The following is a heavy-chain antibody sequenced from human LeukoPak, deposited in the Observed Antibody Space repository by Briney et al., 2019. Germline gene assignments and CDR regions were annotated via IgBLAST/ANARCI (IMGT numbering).Heavy chain of an antibody. J-gene: IGHJ6*03. Sequence: GASVKVSCKASGGTFSSYAISWVRQAPGQGLEWMGGIIPIFGTANYAQKFQGRVTITADESTSTAYMELSSLRSDDTAVYYCARVTIPYYYYYMDVWGKGTTVTVSS. CDR2: IIPIFGTA. V-gene: IGHV1-69*13. CDR3: ARVTIPYYYYYMDV. CDR1: GGTFSSYA.